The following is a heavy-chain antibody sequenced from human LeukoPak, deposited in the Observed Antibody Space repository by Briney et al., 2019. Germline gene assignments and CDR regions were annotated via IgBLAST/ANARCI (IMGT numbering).Heavy chain of an antibody. CDR3: ARHAVRASSWYGD. J-gene: IGHJ4*02. Sequence: PSETLSLTCAVSGGSISSGGYYWSWIRQPPGKGLEWIGYIYYSGSTNYNPSLKSRVTISVDTSKNQFSLKLSSVTAADTAVYYCARHAVRASSWYGDWGQGTLVTVSS. CDR1: GGSISSGGYY. CDR2: IYYSGST. V-gene: IGHV4-61*08. D-gene: IGHD6-13*01.